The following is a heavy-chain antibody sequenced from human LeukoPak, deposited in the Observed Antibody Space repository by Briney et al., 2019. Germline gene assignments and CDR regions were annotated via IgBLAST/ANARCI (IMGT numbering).Heavy chain of an antibody. CDR1: GGSISSYY. CDR2: IYYSGST. J-gene: IGHJ6*03. D-gene: IGHD3-16*02. CDR3: ARAGYDYIWGSYRWGYYYYYYMDV. V-gene: IGHV4-59*01. Sequence: PPETLSLTCTVSGGSISSYYWSWIRQPPGKGLEWIGYIYYSGSTNYNPSLKSRVTISVDTSKNQFSLKLSSVTAADTAVYYCARAGYDYIWGSYRWGYYYYYYMDVRGKGTTVTVSS.